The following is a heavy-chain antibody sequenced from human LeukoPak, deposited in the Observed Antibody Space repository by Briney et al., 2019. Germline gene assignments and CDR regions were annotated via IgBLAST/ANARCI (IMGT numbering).Heavy chain of an antibody. J-gene: IGHJ4*02. D-gene: IGHD3-22*01. CDR1: GYTFTGYY. CDR3: ARVYYYDSSSHFGY. Sequence: ASVKVSCKTSGYTFTGYYIHWVRQAPGQGLEWMGWIRPNSGGTKNAQKFQGRVTMTRDTSISTAYMELSRLRSDDTAVYYCARVYYYDSSSHFGYWGQGTLVTVSS. CDR2: IRPNSGGT. V-gene: IGHV1-2*02.